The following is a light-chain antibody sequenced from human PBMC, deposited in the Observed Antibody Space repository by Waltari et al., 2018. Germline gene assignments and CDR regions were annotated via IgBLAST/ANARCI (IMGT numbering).Light chain of an antibody. CDR3: QQLKSYPLT. J-gene: IGKJ4*01. CDR1: QGISSY. CDR2: AAS. Sequence: IQLTQSPSSLSASVGDRVTITCRASQGISSYLAWYQQKPGKASKLLIYAASTLQSGVPSRFSGSGSGTDFTLTISSLQPEDFATYYCQQLKSYPLTFGGGTKVEIK. V-gene: IGKV1-9*01.